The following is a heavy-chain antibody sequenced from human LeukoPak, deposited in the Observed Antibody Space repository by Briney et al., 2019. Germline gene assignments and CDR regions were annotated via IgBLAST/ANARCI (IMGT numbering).Heavy chain of an antibody. CDR2: IYYSGST. D-gene: IGHD4-17*01. V-gene: IGHV4-59*12. J-gene: IGHJ5*02. CDR3: ARDPTWFDP. CDR1: GGSISSYY. Sequence: SETLSLTCTVSGGSISSYYWSWIRQPPGKGLEWIGYIYYSGSTNYNPSLKSRVTISVDTSKYQFSLKLSSVTAADTAVYYCARDPTWFDPWGQGTLVTVSS.